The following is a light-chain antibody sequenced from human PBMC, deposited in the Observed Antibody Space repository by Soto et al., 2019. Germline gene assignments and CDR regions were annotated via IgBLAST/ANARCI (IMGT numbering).Light chain of an antibody. V-gene: IGLV2-11*01. Sequence: TQPRSVSGSPGQSVTISCTGTSSDVGGSNHVSWYQHHPGKAPRLLISAVSQRPSGVPDRFSGSKSGNTASLTISGLQADDEADYFCCSYTASDIWVFGGGTKLTVL. CDR2: AVS. CDR3: CSYTASDIWV. CDR1: SSDVGGSNH. J-gene: IGLJ3*02.